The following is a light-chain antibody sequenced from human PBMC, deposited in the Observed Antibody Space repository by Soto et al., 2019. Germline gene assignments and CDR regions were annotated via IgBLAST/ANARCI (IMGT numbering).Light chain of an antibody. Sequence: IQMTQSPSSLYASVRDRFTIPCRASQSIASSLNWLQLKPGKAPKLLLYATSTLQSGVPSRFSGSGSGSHFTLTISSLQPEDSAVYFCQQGYSPLLAFGGGTKVDIK. CDR2: ATS. CDR1: QSIASS. V-gene: IGKV1-39*01. J-gene: IGKJ4*01. CDR3: QQGYSPLLA.